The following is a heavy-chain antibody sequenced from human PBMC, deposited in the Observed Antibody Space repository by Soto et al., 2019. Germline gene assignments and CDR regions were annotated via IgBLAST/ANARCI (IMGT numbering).Heavy chain of an antibody. J-gene: IGHJ4*02. V-gene: IGHV1-2*02. CDR2: IDLDIGDT. Sequence: GASVKVSCKASGHTFTGHHMHWVRQAPGQGLEWMGLIDLDIGDTKYAQKFQGRITSTSDTSITTAYMELRGLRSDDTAVYYCGLEPPGNGGFDYWGQGTLVTVSS. CDR1: GHTFTGHH. CDR3: GLEPPGNGGFDY. D-gene: IGHD3-10*01.